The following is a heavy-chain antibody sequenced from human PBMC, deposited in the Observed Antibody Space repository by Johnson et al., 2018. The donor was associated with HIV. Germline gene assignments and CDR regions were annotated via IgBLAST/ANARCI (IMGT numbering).Heavy chain of an antibody. CDR2: ILYDGSDR. D-gene: IGHD6-13*01. V-gene: IGHV3-30*14. J-gene: IGHJ3*02. CDR3: ARAIAAAGAFDI. CDR1: GFTFSSYW. Sequence: QVQLVESGGGLVQPGGSLRLSCAASGFTFSSYWMHWVRQAPGKGLEWVAVILYDGSDRYYADSVKGRFTISRDNSKNTLYLQMNSLRAGDTAVYYCARAIAAAGAFDIWGQGTMVTVSS.